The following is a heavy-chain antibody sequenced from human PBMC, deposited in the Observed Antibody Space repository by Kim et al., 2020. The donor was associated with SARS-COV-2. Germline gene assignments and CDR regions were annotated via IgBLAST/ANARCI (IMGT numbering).Heavy chain of an antibody. CDR2: ISSSSSYI. V-gene: IGHV3-21*01. CDR3: ARRYCSGGSCTYYFDY. CDR1: GFTFSSYS. D-gene: IGHD2-15*01. Sequence: GGSLRLSCAASGFTFSSYSMNWVRQAPGKGLEWVSPISSSSSYIYYADSVKGRFTISRDNAKNSLYLQMNSLRAEDTAVYYCARRYCSGGSCTYYFDYWGQGTLVTVSS. J-gene: IGHJ4*02.